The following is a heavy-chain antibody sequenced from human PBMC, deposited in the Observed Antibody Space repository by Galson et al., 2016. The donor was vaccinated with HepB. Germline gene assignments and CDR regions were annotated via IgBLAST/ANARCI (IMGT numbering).Heavy chain of an antibody. CDR2: LIPTFGTT. J-gene: IGHJ4*02. CDR3: AREPPNGAYSYGHGDY. V-gene: IGHV1-69*13. Sequence: SVKVSCKASGGSFGSFAISWVRQAPGQGLEWMGGLIPTFGTTNYAQKFQGRVTITADESTSTAYMELSSLRSEDTAVYFCAREPPNGAYSYGHGDYWGQGTLVTVSS. CDR1: GGSFGSFA. D-gene: IGHD5-18*01.